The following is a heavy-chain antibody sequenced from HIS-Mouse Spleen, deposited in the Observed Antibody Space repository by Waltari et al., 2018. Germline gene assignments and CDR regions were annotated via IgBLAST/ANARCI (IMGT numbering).Heavy chain of an antibody. D-gene: IGHD6-19*01. Sequence: QVQLVESGGRVVRPGWVLRLSCAASGLPLHRYAMHWVRQAPGKGLEWVAVISYDGSNKYYADSVKGRFTISRDNSKNTLYLQMNSLRAEDTAVYYCARDHSGWYFDYWGQGTLVTVSS. CDR2: ISYDGSNK. V-gene: IGHV3-30-3*01. CDR3: ARDHSGWYFDY. J-gene: IGHJ4*02. CDR1: GLPLHRYA.